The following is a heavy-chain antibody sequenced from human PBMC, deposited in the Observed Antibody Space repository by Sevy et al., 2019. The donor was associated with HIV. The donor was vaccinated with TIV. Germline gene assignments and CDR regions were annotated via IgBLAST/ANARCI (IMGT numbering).Heavy chain of an antibody. D-gene: IGHD5-12*01. CDR1: GFTLSDYY. CDR3: AREAIVATTYHYFDY. Sequence: GGSLRLSCAASGFTLSDYYMSWIRQAPGKGLEWVSYISRRGSTIYYADSLKGRFTISRDNAKNSLYLQMNSLRAEDTAVYYCAREAIVATTYHYFDYWGQGSLVTVSS. CDR2: ISRRGSTI. J-gene: IGHJ4*02. V-gene: IGHV3-11*01.